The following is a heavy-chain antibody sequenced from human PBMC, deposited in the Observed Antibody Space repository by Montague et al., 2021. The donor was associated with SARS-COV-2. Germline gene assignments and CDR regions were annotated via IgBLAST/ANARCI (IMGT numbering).Heavy chain of an antibody. CDR2: ISTSGNT. CDR1: GGSINSGSYY. J-gene: IGHJ6*02. Sequence: TLSLTCTVSGGSINSGSYYWGWIRQAAGKGLEWIGRISTSGNTKYNTSLKSRVIISVDTSQNQFSLKMYSVTAADTAVYYCARDTRPNFAYYDILAGDYYYYGIDVWGQGTTVTVSS. CDR3: ARDTRPNFAYYDILAGDYYYYGIDV. V-gene: IGHV4-61*02. D-gene: IGHD3-9*01.